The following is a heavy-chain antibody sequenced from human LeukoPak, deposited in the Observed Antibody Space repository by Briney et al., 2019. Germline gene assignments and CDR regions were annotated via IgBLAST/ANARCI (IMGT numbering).Heavy chain of an antibody. D-gene: IGHD1-26*01. Sequence: GGSLRLSCAASGFTFSSYSMNWVRQAPGKGLEWVSYISSSSSTIYYADSVKGRFTISRDNAKNSLYLQMNSLRAEDTAVYYCARDYGSYYEGYFQHWGQGTLVTVSS. CDR1: GFTFSSYS. V-gene: IGHV3-48*01. J-gene: IGHJ1*01. CDR3: ARDYGSYYEGYFQH. CDR2: ISSSSSTI.